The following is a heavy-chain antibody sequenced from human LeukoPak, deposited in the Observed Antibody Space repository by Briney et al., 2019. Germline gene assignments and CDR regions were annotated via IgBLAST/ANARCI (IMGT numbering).Heavy chain of an antibody. J-gene: IGHJ5*02. D-gene: IGHD3-9*01. CDR3: ASLRYFDQYWFDP. CDR1: GGSISSYY. Sequence: SETLSLTCTVSGGSISSYYWSWIRQPPGKGLEWIGYIYYSGSTNYNPSLKSRVTISVDTSKNQFSLKLSSVTAADTAVYYCASLRYFDQYWFDPWGQGTLVTVSS. CDR2: IYYSGST. V-gene: IGHV4-59*01.